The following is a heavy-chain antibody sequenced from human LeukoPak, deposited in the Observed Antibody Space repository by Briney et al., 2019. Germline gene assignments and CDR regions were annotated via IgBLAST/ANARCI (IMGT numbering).Heavy chain of an antibody. J-gene: IGHJ4*02. CDR1: GASISSSNYY. CDR3: ARIGVWFGEGNLSGYFDY. D-gene: IGHD3-10*01. CDR2: MYYGGST. Sequence: SETLSLTCTVSGASISSSNYYWGWIRQPPGKGLEWIGSMYYGGSTYYNPALQSRVTISVDTSKNQFSLRLTSVTAADTAVYYCARIGVWFGEGNLSGYFDYWGQGILVTVSS. V-gene: IGHV4-39*01.